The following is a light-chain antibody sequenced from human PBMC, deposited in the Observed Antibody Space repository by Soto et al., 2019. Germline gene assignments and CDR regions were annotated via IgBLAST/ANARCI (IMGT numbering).Light chain of an antibody. Sequence: EIVLTQSPDTLSLSPGERATLSCRASLSIGSYLAWFQQKPGQGPRLLIYDASNRATGIPARFSGSGSGTDFTLTISSLEPEDFAIYYCQQRSNWPLTFGGGTKVEI. J-gene: IGKJ4*01. CDR3: QQRSNWPLT. CDR2: DAS. V-gene: IGKV3-11*01. CDR1: LSIGSY.